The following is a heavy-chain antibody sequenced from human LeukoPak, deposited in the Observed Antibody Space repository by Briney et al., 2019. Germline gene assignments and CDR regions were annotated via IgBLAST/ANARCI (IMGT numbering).Heavy chain of an antibody. CDR2: IWYDGSNK. Sequence: GGSLRLSCAASGFTFSSYAMHWVRQAPGKGLEWVAVIWYDGSNKYYADSVKGRFTISRDNSKNTLYLQMNSLRAEDTAVYYCARAAGVVPARDFDYWGQGTLVTVSS. V-gene: IGHV3-33*08. J-gene: IGHJ4*02. D-gene: IGHD2-2*01. CDR1: GFTFSSYA. CDR3: ARAAGVVPARDFDY.